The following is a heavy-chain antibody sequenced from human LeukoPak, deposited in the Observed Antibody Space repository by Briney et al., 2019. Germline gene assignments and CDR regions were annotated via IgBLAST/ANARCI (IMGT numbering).Heavy chain of an antibody. CDR2: IYYSGST. V-gene: IGHV4-39*01. J-gene: IGHJ6*02. D-gene: IGHD6-13*01. CDR1: GGSISSSSYY. CDR3: ARTVDSSSSWYYYYYYGMDV. Sequence: PSETLSLTCTVSGGSISSSSYYWGWIRQPPGKGLEWIGSIYYSGSTYYNPSLKSRVTISVDTSKNQFSLKLSSVTAADTAVYYCARTVDSSSSWYYYYYYGMDVWGQGTTVTVSS.